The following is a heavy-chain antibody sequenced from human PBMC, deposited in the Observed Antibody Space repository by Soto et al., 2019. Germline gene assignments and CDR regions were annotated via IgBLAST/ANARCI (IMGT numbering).Heavy chain of an antibody. CDR1: GGTFSSYA. D-gene: IGHD3-22*01. J-gene: IGHJ5*02. Sequence: QVQLVQSGAEVKKPGSSVKVSCKASGGTFSSYAISWVRQAPGQGLEWMGGIIPIFGTANYAQKFQGRVTITADESTRTAYMEMGSLRSEDTAVYYCARGTGGYQYNWFDPWGQGTLVTVSS. CDR3: ARGTGGYQYNWFDP. CDR2: IIPIFGTA. V-gene: IGHV1-69*12.